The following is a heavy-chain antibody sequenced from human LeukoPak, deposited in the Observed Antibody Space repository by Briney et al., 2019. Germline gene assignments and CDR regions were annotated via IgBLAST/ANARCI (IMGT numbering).Heavy chain of an antibody. J-gene: IGHJ6*03. D-gene: IGHD6-6*01. CDR1: GFTFTSYG. CDR2: ISAYNGNT. Sequence: GGSPRLSCAASGFTFTSYGISWVRQAPGQGLEWMGWISAYNGNTNYAQKLQGRVTMTTDTSTSTAYMELRSLRSDDTAVYYCARDKAEQLVHFYYYYYMDVWGKGTTVTVSS. CDR3: ARDKAEQLVHFYYYYYMDV. V-gene: IGHV1-18*01.